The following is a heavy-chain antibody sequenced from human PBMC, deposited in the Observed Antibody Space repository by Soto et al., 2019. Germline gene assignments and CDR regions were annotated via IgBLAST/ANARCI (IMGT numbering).Heavy chain of an antibody. CDR3: SKGEMSTIRNSFDP. J-gene: IGHJ5*02. Sequence: GGSLRLSCTASGFNTRFYSMSWVRQTPGKGLEWVAALSRSGGATYYADSVRGRFTISRDASKDTLFLQMSNLRAEDTALHYCSKGEMSTIRNSFDPWGQGTLVTVSS. D-gene: IGHD1-7*01. V-gene: IGHV3-23*01. CDR2: LSRSGGAT. CDR1: GFNTRFYS.